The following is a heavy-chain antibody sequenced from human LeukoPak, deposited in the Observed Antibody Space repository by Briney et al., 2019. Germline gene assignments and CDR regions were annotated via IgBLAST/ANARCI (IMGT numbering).Heavy chain of an antibody. J-gene: IGHJ4*02. CDR1: GFTFSSYE. D-gene: IGHD5-12*01. Sequence: RGSIRLSCAASGFTFSSYEMNWVRQAPGKGLEWVSYISRSRSTIYYADSVKGRFTISRDNAKNSLYLQMSSLRAEDTAVYYCARSGYDVVFDYWGQATLVTHSS. V-gene: IGHV3-48*03. CDR3: ARSGYDVVFDY. CDR2: ISRSRSTI.